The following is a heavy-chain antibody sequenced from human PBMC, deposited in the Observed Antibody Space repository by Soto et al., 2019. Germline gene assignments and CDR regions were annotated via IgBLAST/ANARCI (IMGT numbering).Heavy chain of an antibody. V-gene: IGHV3-23*01. CDR3: AAPYSSLYYFDY. J-gene: IGHJ4*02. CDR2: ISGSGGST. CDR1: GFTFSSYA. Sequence: GGSLRLSCAASGFTFSSYAMSWVRQAPGKGLEWVSAISGSGGSTYYADSVKGRFTISRDNSKNTLYLQMNSLRAEDTAVYYCAAPYSSLYYFDYWGQGTLVTVPS. D-gene: IGHD6-19*01.